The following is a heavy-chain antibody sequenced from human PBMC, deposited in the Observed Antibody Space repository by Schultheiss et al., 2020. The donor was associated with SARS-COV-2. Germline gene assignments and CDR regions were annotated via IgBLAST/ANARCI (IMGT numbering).Heavy chain of an antibody. CDR1: GGTFSSYT. CDR3: ARDPSGGSCYWFDP. Sequence: SVKVSCKASGGTFSSYTISWVRQAPGQGLEWMGRIIPILGIANYAQKFQGRVTITADKSTSTAYMELRSLRSDDTAVYYCARDPSGGSCYWFDPWGQGTLVTVSS. CDR2: IIPILGIA. V-gene: IGHV1-69*04. D-gene: IGHD2-15*01. J-gene: IGHJ5*02.